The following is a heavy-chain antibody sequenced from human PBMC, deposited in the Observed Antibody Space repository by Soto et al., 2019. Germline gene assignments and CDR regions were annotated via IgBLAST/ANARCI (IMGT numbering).Heavy chain of an antibody. D-gene: IGHD3-3*01. Sequence: GGPLRLRWAASGCNFVNFAMRRVLKTPGKRLEGVSASGGSGYSPYYADSVKGRFTLSRDNSKTTLYLQMNSLRAEDTAVYYCADTYYDVWSGLTPPPDVDVWGKGTTVTVSS. CDR2: SGGSGYSP. CDR1: GCNFVNFA. J-gene: IGHJ6*04. V-gene: IGHV3-23*01. CDR3: ADTYYDVWSGLTPPPDVDV.